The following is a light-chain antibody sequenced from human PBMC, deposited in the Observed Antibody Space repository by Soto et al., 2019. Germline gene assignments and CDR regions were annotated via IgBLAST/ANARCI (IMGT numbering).Light chain of an antibody. V-gene: IGLV2-14*03. Sequence: QSALTQPASVSGSPGQSITISCTGTNSDVGGYNYVSWYQQHPGKAPKLMIYNVSHRPSGVSSRFSGSKSDNTASLTISGLQAEDEADYYCSSYASSSTYVFGTGTKLTVL. CDR3: SSYASSSTYV. CDR1: NSDVGGYNY. CDR2: NVS. J-gene: IGLJ1*01.